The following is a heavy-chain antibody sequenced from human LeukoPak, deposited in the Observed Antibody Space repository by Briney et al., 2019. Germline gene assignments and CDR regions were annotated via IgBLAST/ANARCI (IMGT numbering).Heavy chain of an antibody. Sequence: PGGSLRLSCAASGFTFSSYWMSWVRQAPGKGLEWVANIKQDGSEKYYVDSVKGRFTISRDNANNSLYLQMNSLRAEDTAVYYCARAPGIAAAATEDYWGQGTLVTVSS. CDR1: GFTFSSYW. CDR3: ARAPGIAAAATEDY. J-gene: IGHJ4*02. V-gene: IGHV3-7*01. D-gene: IGHD6-13*01. CDR2: IKQDGSEK.